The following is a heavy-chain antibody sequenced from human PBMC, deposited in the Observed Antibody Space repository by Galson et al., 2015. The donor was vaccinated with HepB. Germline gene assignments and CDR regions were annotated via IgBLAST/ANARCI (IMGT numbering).Heavy chain of an antibody. CDR2: ISSSSDTI. CDR1: GFTFSSYS. V-gene: IGHV3-48*04. Sequence: SLRLSCAASGFTFSSYSMNWVRQAPRKGLEWVSYISSSSDTIDYTDSVKGRFTISRDNAKNSLYLRMNSLRAEDAAVYYCARDRGGSGSYLSYYYDMDVWGQGTTVTVSS. CDR3: ARDRGGSGSYLSYYYDMDV. D-gene: IGHD3-10*01. J-gene: IGHJ6*02.